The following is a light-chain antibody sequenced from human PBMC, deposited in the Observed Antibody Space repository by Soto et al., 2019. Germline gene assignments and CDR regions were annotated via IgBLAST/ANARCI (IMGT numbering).Light chain of an antibody. V-gene: IGLV1-51*01. CDR3: GTWDNTLSAGL. Sequence: QSVLTQPPSVSAAPGQKVTISCSGGSSNIGNNYVFWYQQFPGTAPRLLIFDNDKRPSGIPDRFSGSKSGTSATLGITGLETGDEADYYCGTWDNTLSAGLFGTGTKVTVL. J-gene: IGLJ1*01. CDR1: SSNIGNNY. CDR2: DND.